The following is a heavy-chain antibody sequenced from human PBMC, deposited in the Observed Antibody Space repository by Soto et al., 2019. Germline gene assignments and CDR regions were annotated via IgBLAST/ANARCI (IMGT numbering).Heavy chain of an antibody. D-gene: IGHD1-26*01. CDR3: AREFSSANINYFDF. V-gene: IGHV4-61*01. Sequence: QVELQESGPGLVKPSETLSLTCTVSHGSISLDRFYWTWIRQPPGKGLEWIGYISHSGLTKYNPSLESRVTISVDSSNNQFSLKLKSVTAADTAVYYCAREFSSANINYFDFWGQGTLVSVSS. CDR1: HGSISLDRFY. J-gene: IGHJ4*02. CDR2: ISHSGLT.